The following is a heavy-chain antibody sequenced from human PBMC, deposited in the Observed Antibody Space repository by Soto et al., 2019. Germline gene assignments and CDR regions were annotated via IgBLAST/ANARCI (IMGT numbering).Heavy chain of an antibody. CDR2: TYYRSKWYN. CDR1: GDSVSSNSAA. V-gene: IGHV6-1*01. Sequence: SQTLSLTCAISGDSVSSNSAAWNWIRQSPSRGLEWLGRTYYRSKWYNDYAVSVKSRITINPDTSRNQFSLQLNSVTPEDTAVYYCARDQAVGSGSYYGQYYYYGMDVWGQGTRVTLSS. D-gene: IGHD3-10*01. CDR3: ARDQAVGSGSYYGQYYYYGMDV. J-gene: IGHJ6*02.